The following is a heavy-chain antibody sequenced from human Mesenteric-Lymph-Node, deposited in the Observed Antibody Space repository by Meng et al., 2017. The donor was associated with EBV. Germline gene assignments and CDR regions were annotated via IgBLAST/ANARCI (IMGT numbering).Heavy chain of an antibody. D-gene: IGHD3-22*01. CDR2: IQTSGNT. Sequence: QVQLQQSGPGLVKPSXXXXPXXTVSGGSFNNYYWSWIRQPAGKGLEWIGHIQTSGNTNYNPSLKSRITMSMDTSKNHFSLNLSSVTAADTAVYYCARLVITMILGTPIWSFDLWGRGTLVTVSS. CDR3: ARLVITMILGTPIWSFDL. J-gene: IGHJ2*01. V-gene: IGHV4-4*07. CDR1: GGSFNNYY.